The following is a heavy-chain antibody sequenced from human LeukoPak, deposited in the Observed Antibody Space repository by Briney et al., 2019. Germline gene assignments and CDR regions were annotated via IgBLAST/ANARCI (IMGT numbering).Heavy chain of an antibody. CDR2: IKQDGSEK. J-gene: IGHJ6*02. V-gene: IGHV3-7*01. CDR3: ARDILTGFYYYGMDV. D-gene: IGHD3-9*01. CDR1: GFTFSSYW. Sequence: PGGSLRLSCAASGFTFSSYWMSWVRQAPGKGLEWVANIKQDGSEKYYVDPVKGRFTISRDNAKNSLYLQMNSLRAEDTVVYYCARDILTGFYYYGMDVWGQGTTVTVSS.